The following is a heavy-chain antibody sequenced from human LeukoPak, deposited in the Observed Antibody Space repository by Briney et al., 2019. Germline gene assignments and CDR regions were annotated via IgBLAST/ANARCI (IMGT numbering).Heavy chain of an antibody. CDR1: GFTFSSYG. J-gene: IGHJ3*02. D-gene: IGHD6-13*01. Sequence: GGSLRLSCAASGFTFSSYGMHWVRQAPGKGLEWVAFIRYDGSNKYYADSVKGRFTISRDNSENTLYLQMNSLRAEDTAVYYCAAQVAAAAPDAFDIWGQGTMVTVSS. CDR3: AAQVAAAAPDAFDI. V-gene: IGHV3-30*02. CDR2: IRYDGSNK.